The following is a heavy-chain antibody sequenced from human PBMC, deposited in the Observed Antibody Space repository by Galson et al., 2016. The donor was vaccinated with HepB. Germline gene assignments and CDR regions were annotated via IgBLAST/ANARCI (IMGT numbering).Heavy chain of an antibody. J-gene: IGHJ4*02. Sequence: SLRLSCAASGFTFSSYGMHWVRQAPGKGLEWVALIWHDGSNKYYIDSVKGRFTISRDNSRDTLYLQMDSLRAEDTAVYYCARGEEEAAMEPFDYWGQGTPVTVSS. D-gene: IGHD5-18*01. CDR1: GFTFSSYG. V-gene: IGHV3-33*01. CDR2: IWHDGSNK. CDR3: ARGEEEAAMEPFDY.